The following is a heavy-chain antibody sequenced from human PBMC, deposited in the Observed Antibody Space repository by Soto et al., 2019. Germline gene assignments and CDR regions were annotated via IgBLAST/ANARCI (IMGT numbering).Heavy chain of an antibody. CDR2: ISAYNGNT. CDR3: ARDLRILWFGELLGHLGYYYGMDV. Sequence: ASVKVSCKASGYTFTSYGISWVRQAPGQGLEWMGWISAYNGNTNYAQKLQGRVTMTTDTSTSTAYMELRSLRSDDTAVYYCARDLRILWFGELLGHLGYYYGMDVWGQGTTVTVSS. CDR1: GYTFTSYG. V-gene: IGHV1-18*01. J-gene: IGHJ6*02. D-gene: IGHD3-10*01.